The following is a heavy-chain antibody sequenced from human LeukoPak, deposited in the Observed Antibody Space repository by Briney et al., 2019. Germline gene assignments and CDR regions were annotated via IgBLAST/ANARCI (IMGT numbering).Heavy chain of an antibody. D-gene: IGHD6-19*01. CDR3: ARDAPPPGIAVADPGAFDI. Sequence: GGSLRLSCAASGFTFSSYSMNWVRQAPGKGLEWVSSISSSSSYIYYADSVKGRFTISRDNAKNSLYLQMNSLRAEDTAVYYCARDAPPPGIAVADPGAFDIWGQGTMVTVSS. J-gene: IGHJ3*02. CDR1: GFTFSSYS. CDR2: ISSSSSYI. V-gene: IGHV3-21*01.